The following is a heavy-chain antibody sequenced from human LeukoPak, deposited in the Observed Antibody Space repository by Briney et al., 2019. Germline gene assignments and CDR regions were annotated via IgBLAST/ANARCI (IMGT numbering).Heavy chain of an antibody. V-gene: IGHV4-30-2*01. Sequence: PSQTLSLTCAVSGGSISSGGYSWSWIRQPPGKGLEWIGYIYHSGSTYHNPSLKSRVTISVDRSKNQFSLKLSSVTAADTAVYYCARVVGATTRDYYYGMDVWGQGTTVTVSS. CDR1: GGSISSGGYS. J-gene: IGHJ6*02. CDR2: IYHSGST. D-gene: IGHD1-26*01. CDR3: ARVVGATTRDYYYGMDV.